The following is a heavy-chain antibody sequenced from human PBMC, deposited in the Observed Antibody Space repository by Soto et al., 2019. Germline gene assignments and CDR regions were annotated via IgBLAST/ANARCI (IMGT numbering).Heavy chain of an antibody. Sequence: RRLSCAASGFIVSSRFMTWVRQAPGQGLEWVSVIFAGDSKYYADSVKGRFTISRDNSMNTLHLQMNTLRAEDTAVYYCATIVVPNEGAVGRGGYSDYWGQGTFVTVST. CDR3: ATIVVPNEGAVGRGGYSDY. CDR2: IFAGDSK. V-gene: IGHV3-53*01. D-gene: IGHD1-26*01. CDR1: GFIVSSRF. J-gene: IGHJ4*02.